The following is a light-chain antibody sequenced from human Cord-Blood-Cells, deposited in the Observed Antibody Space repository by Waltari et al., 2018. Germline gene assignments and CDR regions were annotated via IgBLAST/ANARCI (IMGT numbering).Light chain of an antibody. V-gene: IGLV2-11*01. CDR1: SSDVGGYNY. CDR3: CSYAGSYWV. Sequence: QSALTQPRSVSGSPGQSVTISCTGTSSDVGGYNYVSWYQQHPGKAPKLVIYDVSKRPAGVPERFSGSKSGNTASLTISGLQAEDEADYYCCSYAGSYWVFGGGTKLTVL. J-gene: IGLJ3*02. CDR2: DVS.